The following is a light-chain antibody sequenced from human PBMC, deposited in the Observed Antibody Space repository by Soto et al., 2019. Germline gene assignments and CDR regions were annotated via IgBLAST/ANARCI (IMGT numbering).Light chain of an antibody. CDR1: QSVSSSY. V-gene: IGKV3-20*01. CDR3: QQYGSSPPIT. Sequence: DIVLTQSPGTLSLSAGDSATLSCRASQSVSSSYLAWYQQKPGQAPRLLIYGASSRATGMPDTFSGSGSGTDYTLTISRLEPEDFAVYYCQQYGSSPPITCGQGTRLEIK. CDR2: GAS. J-gene: IGKJ5*01.